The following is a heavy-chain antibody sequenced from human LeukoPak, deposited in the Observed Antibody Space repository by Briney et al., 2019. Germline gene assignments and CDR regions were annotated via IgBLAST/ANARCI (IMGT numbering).Heavy chain of an antibody. V-gene: IGHV4-4*07. CDR3: ARDRYDSSGHWFDP. CDR1: GGSISSYY. J-gene: IGHJ5*02. Sequence: PSETLSLTCTVSGGSISSYYWSWIRQPAGKGLEWIGRIYTSGSTNYNPSLKSRVTMSVGTSKNQFSLKLSSVTAADTAVYYCARDRYDSSGHWFDPWGQGTLVTVSS. D-gene: IGHD3-22*01. CDR2: IYTSGST.